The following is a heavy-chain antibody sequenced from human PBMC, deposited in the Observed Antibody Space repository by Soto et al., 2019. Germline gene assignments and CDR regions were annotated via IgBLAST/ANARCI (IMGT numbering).Heavy chain of an antibody. CDR1: GFTFSSYA. V-gene: IGHV3-30-3*01. J-gene: IGHJ4*02. CDR2: ISYDGSNK. CDR3: ARGPSITMITTFDY. D-gene: IGHD3-22*01. Sequence: PGGSLRLSCAASGFTFSSYAMHWVRQAPGKGLEWVAVISYDGSNKYYADSVKGRFTISRDNSKNTLYLQMNSLRAEDTAVYYCARGPSITMITTFDYWGQGTLVTVSS.